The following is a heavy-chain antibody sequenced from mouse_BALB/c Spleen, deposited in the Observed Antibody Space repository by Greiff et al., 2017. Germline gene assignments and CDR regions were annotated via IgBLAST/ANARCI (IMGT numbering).Heavy chain of an antibody. V-gene: IGHV3-8*02. D-gene: IGHD1-1*01. Sequence: EVQVVESGPSLVKPSQTLSLTCSVTGDSITSGYWNWIRKFPGNKLEYMGYISYSGSTYYNPSLKSRISITRDTSKNQYYLQLNSVTTEDTATYYCARYYYGSSAYWGQGTSVTVSS. CDR3: ARYYYGSSAY. CDR1: GDSITSGY. CDR2: ISYSGST. J-gene: IGHJ4*01.